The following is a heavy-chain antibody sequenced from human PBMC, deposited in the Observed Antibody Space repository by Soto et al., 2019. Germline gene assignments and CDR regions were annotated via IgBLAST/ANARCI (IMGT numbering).Heavy chain of an antibody. CDR2: IYYSGST. D-gene: IGHD6-13*01. CDR3: ARGSSSWYVDY. Sequence: KTSETLSLTCTVSGGSISSGGYYWSWIRQHPGKGLEWIGYIYYSGSTYYNPSLKSRVTISVDTSKNQFSLKLSSVTAADTAVYYCARGSSSWYVDYWGQGTLVTVSS. V-gene: IGHV4-31*03. J-gene: IGHJ4*02. CDR1: GGSISSGGYY.